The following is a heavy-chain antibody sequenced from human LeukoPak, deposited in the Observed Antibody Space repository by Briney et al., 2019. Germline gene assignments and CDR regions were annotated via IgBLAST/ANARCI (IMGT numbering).Heavy chain of an antibody. CDR2: ISWNSGSI. Sequence: SGGSLRLSCAASGFTFDDYAMHWVRQAPGKGLEWVSGISWNSGSIGYADSVKGRFTISRDNAKNSLYLQMNSLRAEDTALYYCAKGAGSYSYDAFDIWGQGTMVTVSS. V-gene: IGHV3-9*01. CDR3: AKGAGSYSYDAFDI. J-gene: IGHJ3*02. D-gene: IGHD3-10*01. CDR1: GFTFDDYA.